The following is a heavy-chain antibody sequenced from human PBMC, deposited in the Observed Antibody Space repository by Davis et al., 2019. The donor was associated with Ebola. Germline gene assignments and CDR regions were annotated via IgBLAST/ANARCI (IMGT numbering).Heavy chain of an antibody. CDR1: GFTFSAYY. J-gene: IGHJ6*02. D-gene: IGHD3-10*01. V-gene: IGHV3-11*06. CDR2: ISSSSSYT. Sequence: PGGSLRLSCAASGFTFSAYYMSWIRQAPGKGLEWVSYISSSSSYTNYADSVKGRFTISRDNAKNSLYLQMNSLRAEDTAVYYCARARYQFNMVRGSHYYYYGMDVWGQGTTVTVSS. CDR3: ARARYQFNMVRGSHYYYYGMDV.